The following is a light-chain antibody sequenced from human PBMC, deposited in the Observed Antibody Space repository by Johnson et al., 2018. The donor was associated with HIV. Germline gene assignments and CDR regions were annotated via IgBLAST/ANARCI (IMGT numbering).Light chain of an antibody. CDR2: DNN. CDR1: SSNIGNNY. J-gene: IGLJ1*01. Sequence: QSVLTQPPSMSAAPGQQVTISCSGSSSNIGNNYVSWYQQLPGTAPKPLIYDNNKRPPGIPDRFSGSQSATSATLAITGLQTGDEADYYCGTWDSSLSASFGTGTKVTVL. V-gene: IGLV1-51*01. CDR3: GTWDSSLSAS.